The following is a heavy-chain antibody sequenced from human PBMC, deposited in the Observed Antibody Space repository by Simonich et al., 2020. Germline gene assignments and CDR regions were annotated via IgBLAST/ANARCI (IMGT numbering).Heavy chain of an antibody. CDR1: GFTFSSYA. Sequence: GGGLVQPGGSLRLSCAASGFTFSSYAMSWVRQAPGKGLEWVSAISGSGGSTYYTDSVKGRFTISRDNSKNTVYLQMDSLRADDTAVYYCAKDLGERITMIVVVIDAFDIWGQGTMVTVSS. D-gene: IGHD3-22*01. J-gene: IGHJ3*02. CDR2: ISGSGGST. CDR3: AKDLGERITMIVVVIDAFDI. V-gene: IGHV3-23*01.